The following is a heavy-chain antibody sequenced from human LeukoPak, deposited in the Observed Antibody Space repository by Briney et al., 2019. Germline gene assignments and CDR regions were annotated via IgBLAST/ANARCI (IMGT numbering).Heavy chain of an antibody. V-gene: IGHV3-23*01. CDR1: GFTFSSYA. CDR2: ISGSGAST. CDR3: ARGPYCSSASCYSVGAFDI. Sequence: GGSLRLSFGASGFTFSSYAMSWVRQAPGRGLEWVSAISGSGASTYYADSVKGRFTISRDNSKNTLSLQMNSLRAEDTAVYHCARGPYCSSASCYSVGAFDIWGRGTMVTVSS. D-gene: IGHD2-2*02. J-gene: IGHJ3*02.